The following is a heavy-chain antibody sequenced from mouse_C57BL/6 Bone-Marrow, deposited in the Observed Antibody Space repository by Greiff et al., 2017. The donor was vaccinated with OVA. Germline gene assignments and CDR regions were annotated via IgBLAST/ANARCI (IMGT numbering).Heavy chain of an antibody. CDR1: GYTFTSYW. J-gene: IGHJ4*01. Sequence: VQLQQPGAELVMPGASVKLSCKASGYTFTSYWMHWVKQRPGQGLEWIGEIDPSDSYTNYNQKFKGKSTLTVDKSSSTAYIQLSSLTSEDAAVYYCASYGSSPHYYAMDYWGQGTSVTVSS. CDR3: ASYGSSPHYYAMDY. V-gene: IGHV1-69*01. CDR2: IDPSDSYT. D-gene: IGHD1-1*01.